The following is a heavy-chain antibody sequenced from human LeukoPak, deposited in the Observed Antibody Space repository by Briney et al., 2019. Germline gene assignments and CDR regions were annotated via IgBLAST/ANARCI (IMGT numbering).Heavy chain of an antibody. V-gene: IGHV4-59*01. CDR2: IYYSGST. CDR1: CGSINSYY. Sequence: SETLSLTFTVSCGSINSYYWSWIRQPPGKGLEWIGYIYYSGSTNYNPSLKSRVTISVDTSKNQFSLRLSSVTAADTAVYYCARGTTVITYFDLWGRGTLVTVSS. CDR3: ARGTTVITYFDL. J-gene: IGHJ2*01. D-gene: IGHD4-23*01.